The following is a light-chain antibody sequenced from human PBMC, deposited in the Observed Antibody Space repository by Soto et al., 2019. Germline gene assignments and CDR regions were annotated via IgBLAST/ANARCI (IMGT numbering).Light chain of an antibody. V-gene: IGLV2-14*01. CDR2: DVS. Sequence: QSVLTQPASVSGSPGQSITISCTGTSSDVGGYKFVSWYQQQPGKAPKLIIYDVSNRPSGVSNRFSGSKSGNTASLTISGLQAEDEADYYCSSYTASSTLVFGGGTKVTVL. CDR1: SSDVGGYKF. CDR3: SSYTASSTLV. J-gene: IGLJ3*02.